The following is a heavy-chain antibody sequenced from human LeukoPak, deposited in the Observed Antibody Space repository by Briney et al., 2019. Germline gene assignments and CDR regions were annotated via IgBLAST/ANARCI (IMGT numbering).Heavy chain of an antibody. Sequence: PGGSLRLSCAVSGFTFSDFWMNWVRRSPGKGLECAASINQNGGETSYVDSVKGRFTISRDNPKNSLYLQMSSLRAEDTAVYYCARDGTAPGLYFDLWGQGTLVTVSS. CDR3: ARDGTAPGLYFDL. CDR1: GFTFSDFW. D-gene: IGHD6-13*01. V-gene: IGHV3-7*01. CDR2: INQNGGET. J-gene: IGHJ4*01.